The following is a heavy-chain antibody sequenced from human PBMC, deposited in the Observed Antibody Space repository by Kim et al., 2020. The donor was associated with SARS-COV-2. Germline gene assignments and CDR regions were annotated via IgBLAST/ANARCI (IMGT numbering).Heavy chain of an antibody. CDR3: AGNLVWRPLFGDV. Sequence: GGSLRLSCTASGFTFSPFAMHWVRQAPGKGLEWVAVIRSDESKRYYAESLKDGFTISRDNSKITFYLQMNGLGPEDTAIYSFAGNLVWRPLFGDVWGLGT. CDR2: IRSDESKR. V-gene: IGHV3-30*02. CDR1: GFTFSPFA. D-gene: IGHD3-16*01. J-gene: IGHJ3*01.